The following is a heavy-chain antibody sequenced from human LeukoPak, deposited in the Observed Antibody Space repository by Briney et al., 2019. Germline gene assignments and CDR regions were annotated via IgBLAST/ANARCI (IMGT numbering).Heavy chain of an antibody. CDR2: INPNSGGT. CDR1: GYTFTGYY. D-gene: IGHD6-13*01. J-gene: IGHJ4*02. V-gene: IGHV1-2*02. CDR3: ARASIAAAVYYFDY. Sequence: ASVKVSCKASGYTFTGYYMHWVRQAPGQGLEWMGWINPNSGGTNYAQKFQGRVTMTRDTSISTAYMELSRLRSDDTAVYYCARASIAAAVYYFDYWGQGTLVTVSS.